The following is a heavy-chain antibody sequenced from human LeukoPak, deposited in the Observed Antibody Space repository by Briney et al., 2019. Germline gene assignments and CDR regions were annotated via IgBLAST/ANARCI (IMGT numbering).Heavy chain of an antibody. CDR1: VYTLTYYW. V-gene: IGHV5-51*01. CDR2: IYPGDSDT. Sequence: GESLKISCMCSVYTLTYYWIGWVRQMPGKGLEWMGLIYPGDSDTRYIPSFEGQVTISPDKSTSTAYLQWSSLTALHTPIYHFVRHRSSYFEPSYNWLEPWGQGTRVTVSS. CDR3: VRHRSSYFEPSYNWLEP. J-gene: IGHJ5*02. D-gene: IGHD1-14*01.